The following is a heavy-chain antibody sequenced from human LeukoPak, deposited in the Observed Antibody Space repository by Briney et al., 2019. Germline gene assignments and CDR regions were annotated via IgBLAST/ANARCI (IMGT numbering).Heavy chain of an antibody. CDR1: GYTFTDYY. D-gene: IGHD6-13*01. J-gene: IGHJ6*02. Sequence: ASVKVSCTASGYTFTDYYMHWVRQAPGQGLEWMGWINPKSDGTKFADKFQGRVTMTRDTSSSTAYMELTRLRSDDTAVYYCARRGFLAAGGKYYYYGMDVWGQGTTVTVSS. CDR2: INPKSDGT. CDR3: ARRGFLAAGGKYYYYGMDV. V-gene: IGHV1-2*02.